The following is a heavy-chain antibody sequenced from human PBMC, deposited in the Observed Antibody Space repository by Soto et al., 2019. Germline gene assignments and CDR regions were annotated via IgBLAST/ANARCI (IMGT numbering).Heavy chain of an antibody. V-gene: IGHV1-69*01. CDR2: TIPIFSTT. CDR1: GGTFISYA. CDR3: AAAVWRGYSEYCYGMDV. Sequence: QVQLVQSGAEVGKPGSSVTVSCKAFGGTFISYAFSWVRQAPGQGLEWMGGTIPIFSTTHYAQNFQGRVTITAAGSTSTAYMELSSLRSEDTAVYYCAAAVWRGYSEYCYGMDVWGLGTTVTVSS. D-gene: IGHD3-3*01. J-gene: IGHJ6*02.